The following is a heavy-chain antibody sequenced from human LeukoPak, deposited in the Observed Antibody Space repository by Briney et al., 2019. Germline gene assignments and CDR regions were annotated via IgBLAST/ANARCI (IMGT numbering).Heavy chain of an antibody. CDR2: ISSSSSTI. CDR3: AKDPNGDYIGTFDI. Sequence: GGSLRLSCAASGFTFSSYSMNWVRQAPGKGLEGVSYISSSSSTIYYAASVQGRFTISRDNSKNTLYLQMNSLRAEDTAVYYCAKDPNGDYIGTFDIWGQGTMVTVSS. J-gene: IGHJ3*02. CDR1: GFTFSSYS. V-gene: IGHV3-48*01. D-gene: IGHD4-17*01.